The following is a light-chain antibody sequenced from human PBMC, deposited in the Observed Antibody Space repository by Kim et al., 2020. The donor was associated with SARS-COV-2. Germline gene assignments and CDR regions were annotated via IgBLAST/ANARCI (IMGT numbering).Light chain of an antibody. V-gene: IGLV3-21*03. CDR3: KVWGSSSDRGI. CDR1: SIGSKK. CDR2: DEK. Sequence: ARGKRGRIIGGGDSIGSKKEHWYQQKPGKAPVLVVFDEKDRPSGIPERFSGSNSGNTASLYISRVEAGDEADYCCKVWGSSSDRGIFGGGNQLAVL. J-gene: IGLJ2*01.